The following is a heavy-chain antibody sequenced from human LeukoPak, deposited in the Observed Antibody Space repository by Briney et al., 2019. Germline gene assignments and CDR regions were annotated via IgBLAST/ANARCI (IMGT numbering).Heavy chain of an antibody. V-gene: IGHV3-74*01. Sequence: GGSLRLSCAASGFTSSSYWINWVRQAPGKGLVWVSHINGDGRHTGYADSVKGRFTISRDNAKDTVYLQMNGLRAEDTAVYYCARGTSDWPGVDYWGQGTLVTVSS. CDR3: ARGTSDWPGVDY. CDR1: GFTSSSYW. D-gene: IGHD6-19*01. J-gene: IGHJ4*02. CDR2: INGDGRHT.